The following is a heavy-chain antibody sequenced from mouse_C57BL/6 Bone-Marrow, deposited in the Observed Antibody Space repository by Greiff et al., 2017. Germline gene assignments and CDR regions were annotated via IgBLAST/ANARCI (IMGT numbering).Heavy chain of an antibody. Sequence: QVQLKESGPELVKPGASVTLSCKASGYSFTDYEMHWVKQTPVHGLEWIGAIDPETGGTAYNQKFKGKAILTADKSSSTAYMELRSLTSEDSAVYYWTSPDWYFDVWGTGTTVTVSS. J-gene: IGHJ1*03. CDR1: GYSFTDYE. CDR3: TSPDWYFDV. CDR2: IDPETGGT. V-gene: IGHV1-15*01.